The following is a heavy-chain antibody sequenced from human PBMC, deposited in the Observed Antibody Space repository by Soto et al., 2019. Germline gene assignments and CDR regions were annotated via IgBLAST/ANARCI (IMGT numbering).Heavy chain of an antibody. J-gene: IGHJ4*02. CDR3: ARGRRVRGRNYFDY. CDR1: GGSFSGYY. Sequence: SHTLSLTCAVYGGSFSGYYWSWIRQPPGKGLEWIGEINHSGSTNYNPSLKSRVTISVDTSKNQFSLKLSSVTAADTAVYYCARGRRVRGRNYFDYWGKGTLVTVSS. D-gene: IGHD3-16*01. V-gene: IGHV4-34*01. CDR2: INHSGST.